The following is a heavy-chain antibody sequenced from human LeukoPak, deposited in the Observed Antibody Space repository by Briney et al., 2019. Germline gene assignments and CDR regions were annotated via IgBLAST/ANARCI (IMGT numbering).Heavy chain of an antibody. CDR3: ARLVSGSGSPVGDY. V-gene: IGHV4-59*01. Sequence: SETLSLTCTVSGGSISSYYWSWIRQPPGKGLEWIGYIYYSGSTNYNPSLKSRVTISVDTSKNQFSLKLSSVTAADTAVYYCARLVSGSGSPVGDYWGQGTLVTVSS. D-gene: IGHD3-10*01. CDR1: GGSISSYY. J-gene: IGHJ4*02. CDR2: IYYSGST.